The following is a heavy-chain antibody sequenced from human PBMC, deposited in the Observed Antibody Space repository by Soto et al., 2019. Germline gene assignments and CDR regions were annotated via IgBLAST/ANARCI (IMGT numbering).Heavy chain of an antibody. V-gene: IGHV3-23*01. Sequence: PGGSLRLSCAASGFTFSSYAVSWVRQAPGRGLEWVSSVSISSDGPYYADSVKGRFTISRDNSKNTLYLQLNSLRGEDTATYYCAKNYFFDSWGQGTPVTVSS. CDR3: AKNYFFDS. J-gene: IGHJ4*02. CDR2: VSISSDGP. CDR1: GFTFSSYA.